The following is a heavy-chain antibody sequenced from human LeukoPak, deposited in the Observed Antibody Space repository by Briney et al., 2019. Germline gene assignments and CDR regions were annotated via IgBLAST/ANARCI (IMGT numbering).Heavy chain of an antibody. D-gene: IGHD3-22*01. CDR1: GGTFSSYA. J-gene: IGHJ4*02. Sequence: GASVKVSCKASGGTFSSYAISWVRQVPGQGLEWMGRIIPILGIANYAQKFQGRVTITADKSTSTAYMELSSLRSEDTAVYYCASLILSDSSGSQSNWGQGTLVTVSS. V-gene: IGHV1-69*04. CDR3: ASLILSDSSGSQSN. CDR2: IIPILGIA.